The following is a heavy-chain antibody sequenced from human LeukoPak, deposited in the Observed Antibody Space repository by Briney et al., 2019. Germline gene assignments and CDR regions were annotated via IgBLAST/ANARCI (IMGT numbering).Heavy chain of an antibody. CDR2: INHSGST. J-gene: IGHJ4*02. D-gene: IGHD6-19*01. CDR3: ARGGGGWFFHF. V-gene: IGHV4-34*01. Sequence: SQTLSLTCAVYGGSFSGYYWSWVRQPPGKGLEWIGEINHSGSTHYNPPLKSRVTISVDTSKTQFSLKLSSVTAADTAVYYCARGGGGWFFHFWGQGTLVTVSS. CDR1: GGSFSGYY.